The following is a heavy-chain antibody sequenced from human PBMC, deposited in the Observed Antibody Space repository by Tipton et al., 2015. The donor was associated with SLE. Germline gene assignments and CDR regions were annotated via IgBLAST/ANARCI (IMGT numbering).Heavy chain of an antibody. CDR3: AIGDYYYYMDV. CDR2: IYISGST. D-gene: IGHD2-15*01. Sequence: LRLSCTVSGDSVKSRYWIWVRQPAGKGLEWIGRIYISGSTGYNPSLKSRVTISVDTSKNQFSLKLSSVTAADTAVYYCAIGDYYYYMDVWGNGTTVTVSS. CDR1: GDSVKSRY. V-gene: IGHV4-4*07. J-gene: IGHJ6*03.